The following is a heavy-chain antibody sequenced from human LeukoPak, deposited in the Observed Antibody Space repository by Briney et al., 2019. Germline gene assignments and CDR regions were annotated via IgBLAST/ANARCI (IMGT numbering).Heavy chain of an antibody. CDR3: VREQIVLLWFGELTWFDP. D-gene: IGHD3-10*01. Sequence: GASVKVSCKASGYTFTGYYMHWVRQAPGQGLEWMGWINPNSGGTNYAQKFQGRVTMTRDTSISTAYMELSRLRSDDTAVYYCVREQIVLLWFGELTWFDPWGQGTLVTVSS. V-gene: IGHV1-2*02. CDR1: GYTFTGYY. J-gene: IGHJ5*02. CDR2: INPNSGGT.